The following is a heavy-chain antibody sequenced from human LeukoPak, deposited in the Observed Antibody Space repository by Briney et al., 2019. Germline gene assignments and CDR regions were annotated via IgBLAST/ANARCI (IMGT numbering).Heavy chain of an antibody. CDR2: ISSSSSAI. Sequence: GGSLRLSCEASGFRFSASSMNWVRQAPGKGLEWISYISSSSSAIYYADSVRGRFTISRDNSKNMLYLHMNSLRAEDTALYYCARDHRHGYWGQGTLVTVSS. V-gene: IGHV3-48*04. CDR1: GFRFSASS. CDR3: ARDHRHGY. J-gene: IGHJ4*02.